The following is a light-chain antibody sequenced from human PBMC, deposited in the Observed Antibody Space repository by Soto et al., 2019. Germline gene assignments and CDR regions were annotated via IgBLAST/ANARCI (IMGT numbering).Light chain of an antibody. CDR2: DVN. CDR1: SRGVRGYNF. CDR3: CSYAGSFSWI. V-gene: IGLV2-11*01. Sequence: QSVLTQPRSVSGSPGQSITISCTGSSRGVRGYNFVSWYQQHPGEAPKLILYDVNVRPSGVPDRISGSKSGGTAYLTISGLQADDEADYYCCSYAGSFSWIFGGGTKGTVL. J-gene: IGLJ2*01.